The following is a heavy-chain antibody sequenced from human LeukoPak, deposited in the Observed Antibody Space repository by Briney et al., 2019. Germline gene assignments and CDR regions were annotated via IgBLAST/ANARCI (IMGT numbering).Heavy chain of an antibody. J-gene: IGHJ4*02. CDR1: GGSISSYN. CDR2: IYYSGST. Sequence: SETLSLTCTVSGGSISSYNWSWIRQPPGKGLEWIGYIYYSGSTYYNPSLKSRVTISVDTSKNQFSLKLSSVTAADTSVYYCARRETGGQQLALDYWGQGTLVTVSS. D-gene: IGHD6-13*01. V-gene: IGHV4-59*08. CDR3: ARRETGGQQLALDY.